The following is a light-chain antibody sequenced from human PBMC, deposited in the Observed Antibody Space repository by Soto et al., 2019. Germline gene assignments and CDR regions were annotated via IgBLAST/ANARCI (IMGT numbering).Light chain of an antibody. J-gene: IGKJ1*01. CDR1: QTISSW. V-gene: IGKV1-5*03. CDR2: KAS. CDR3: QHYNSYSEA. Sequence: DIQMTQSPSTLSGSVGDRVTITCRASQTISSWLAWYEQKRGKAPKLLIYKASTLKRGVPSRFSGSGSGTEFTLTISSRQPDDFAIYYCQHYNSYSEAFGQGTKV.